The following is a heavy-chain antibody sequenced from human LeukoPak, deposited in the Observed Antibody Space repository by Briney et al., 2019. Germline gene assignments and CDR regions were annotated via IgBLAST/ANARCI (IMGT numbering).Heavy chain of an antibody. CDR3: ARAIVYSGSYYGSNLFDY. CDR2: ISAYNGNT. D-gene: IGHD1-26*01. Sequence: ASVKVSCKASGYTFTSYGISWVRQAPGQGLEWMGWISAYNGNTNYAQKLQGRVTMTTDTSTSTAYMELRSLRSDDTAVYYCARAIVYSGSYYGSNLFDYWGQGTLVTVSS. V-gene: IGHV1-18*01. J-gene: IGHJ4*02. CDR1: GYTFTSYG.